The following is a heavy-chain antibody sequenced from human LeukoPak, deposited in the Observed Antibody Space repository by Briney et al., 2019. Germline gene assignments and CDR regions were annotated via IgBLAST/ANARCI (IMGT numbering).Heavy chain of an antibody. D-gene: IGHD3-3*01. Sequence: SETLSLTCTVSGGSISSYYWSWIRQPPGKGLKWIGYIYYSGSTNYNPSLKSRVTISVDTSKNQFSLKLSSVTAADTAVYYCAGYYDFWSGYPGSFDIWGQGTMVTVSS. J-gene: IGHJ3*02. CDR1: GGSISSYY. CDR2: IYYSGST. V-gene: IGHV4-59*01. CDR3: AGYYDFWSGYPGSFDI.